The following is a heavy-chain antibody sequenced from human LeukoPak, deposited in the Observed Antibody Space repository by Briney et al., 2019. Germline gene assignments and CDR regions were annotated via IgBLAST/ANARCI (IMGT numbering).Heavy chain of an antibody. Sequence: SGGSLRLSCSASGFTFSTYAMHWVRQAPGKGLESVSTISSNEGSTYYADSVKGRFTISRDNSMNTLYLQMSSLTAEDTAVYYCLKVPNYSSGYWGQGTLVTVSS. D-gene: IGHD6-25*01. J-gene: IGHJ4*02. CDR3: LKVPNYSSGY. CDR2: ISSNEGST. CDR1: GFTFSTYA. V-gene: IGHV3-64D*09.